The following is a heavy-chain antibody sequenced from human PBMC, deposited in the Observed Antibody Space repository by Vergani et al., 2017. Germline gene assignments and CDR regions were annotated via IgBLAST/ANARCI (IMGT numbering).Heavy chain of an antibody. CDR2: ISSSGSTI. D-gene: IGHD1-26*01. Sequence: EVQLVESGGGLVQPGGSLRLSCAASGFTFSSYEMNWVRQAPGKGLEWVSYISSSGSTIYYADSVKGRFPISRDNAKNSLYLQMNSLRAEDTAVYYCARDGRSGSYGEYYYYYYGMDVWGQGTTVTVSS. CDR3: ARDGRSGSYGEYYYYYYGMDV. J-gene: IGHJ6*02. V-gene: IGHV3-48*03. CDR1: GFTFSSYE.